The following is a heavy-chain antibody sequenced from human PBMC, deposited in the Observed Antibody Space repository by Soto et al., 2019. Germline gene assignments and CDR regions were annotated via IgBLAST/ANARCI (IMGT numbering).Heavy chain of an antibody. V-gene: IGHV4-59*01. Sequence: SETLSLTCTVSNGSITNFHWSWIRQPPGKGLEWIGYIYFSGSTNYNPSLKSRVTMSIDTSKNEFSLKLISVTAADTAAYYCAAYDSKGYFDYWGQGAPVTVSS. CDR2: IYFSGST. J-gene: IGHJ4*02. D-gene: IGHD3-22*01. CDR1: NGSITNFH. CDR3: AAYDSKGYFDY.